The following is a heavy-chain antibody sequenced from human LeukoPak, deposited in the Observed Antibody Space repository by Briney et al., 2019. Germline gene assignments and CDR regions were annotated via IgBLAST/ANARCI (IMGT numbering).Heavy chain of an antibody. CDR3: ARVDTAMAGYYYYYMDV. V-gene: IGHV1-69*13. CDR1: GGTFSSYA. J-gene: IGHJ6*03. D-gene: IGHD5-18*01. Sequence: ASVKVSCKASGGTFSSYAISWVRQAPGQGLEWMGGIIPIFGTANYAQKFQGRVTITADASTSTAYMELSSLRSEDTAVYYCARVDTAMAGYYYYYMDVWGKGTTVTASS. CDR2: IIPIFGTA.